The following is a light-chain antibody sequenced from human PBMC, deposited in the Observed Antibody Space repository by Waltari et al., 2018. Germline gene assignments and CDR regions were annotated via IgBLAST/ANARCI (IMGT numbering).Light chain of an antibody. CDR3: QQYYSTPVT. CDR1: QSVLHSANNKYY. CDR2: AAT. V-gene: IGKV4-1*01. J-gene: IGKJ3*01. Sequence: DIVMTQSPDSPAVSLGERATINCTSSQSVLHSANNKYYLAWDQQNPGQPPKLIIVAATTRECSVANRCSGSGSGTVFTLTISRLQAEDAAVYYCQQYYSTPVTFGPGTKVDIK.